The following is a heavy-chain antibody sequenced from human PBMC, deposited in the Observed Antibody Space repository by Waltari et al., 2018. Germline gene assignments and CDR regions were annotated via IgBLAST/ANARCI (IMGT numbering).Heavy chain of an antibody. CDR1: GYTFTDYY. CDR2: VDPEDGET. CDR3: ATSPLRFLEWVNWFDP. J-gene: IGHJ5*02. V-gene: IGHV1-69-2*01. D-gene: IGHD3-3*01. Sequence: EVQLVQSGAEVKKPGATVKISCKASGYTFTDYYMHWVQQAPGKGLEWMGRVDPEDGETRDAEKFQGRVTITADTSTDTAYMELTSLRSEDTAVYYCATSPLRFLEWVNWFDPWGQGTMVTVSS.